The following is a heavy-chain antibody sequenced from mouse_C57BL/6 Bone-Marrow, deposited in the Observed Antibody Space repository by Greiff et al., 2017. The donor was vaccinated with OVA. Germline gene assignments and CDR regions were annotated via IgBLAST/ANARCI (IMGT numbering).Heavy chain of an antibody. CDR2: ISDGGSYT. D-gene: IGHD1-3*01. CDR1: GFTFSSYA. V-gene: IGHV5-4*01. CDR3: SRDTHNFYWYFDV. J-gene: IGHJ1*03. Sequence: EVHLVESGGGLVKPGGSLKLSCAASGFTFSSYAMSWVRQTPEKRLEWVATISDGGSYTYYPVNVKGRFTISRDNAKNNLYLQMSHLKSEDTAMYYCSRDTHNFYWYFDVWGTGTTVTVSS.